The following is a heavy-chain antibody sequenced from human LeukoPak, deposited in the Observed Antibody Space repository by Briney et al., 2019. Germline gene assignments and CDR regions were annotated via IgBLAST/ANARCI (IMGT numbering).Heavy chain of an antibody. V-gene: IGHV3-74*01. CDR2: INNDGSTT. CDR3: ARGESGEYSYSYGEDVFDI. Sequence: PAGTLRLSCAASGDTFSTYWMNWVRQPPGKGPLWVSRINNDGSTTAYADSVKGRFTVSRDNAKNTLYLQMNSLRVEDTAVYYCARGESGEYSYSYGEDVFDIWGQGTVVTVSS. CDR1: GDTFSTYW. J-gene: IGHJ3*02. D-gene: IGHD3-16*01.